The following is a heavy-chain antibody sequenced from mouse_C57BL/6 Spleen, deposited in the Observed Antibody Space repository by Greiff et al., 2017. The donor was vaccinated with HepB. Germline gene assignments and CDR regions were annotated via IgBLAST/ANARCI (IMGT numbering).Heavy chain of an antibody. J-gene: IGHJ2*01. CDR3: ARDDGSSYQDYFDY. Sequence: VQGVESGAELARPGASVKMSCKASGYTFTSYTMHWVKQRPGQGLEWIGYINPSSGYTKYNQKFKDKATLTADKSSSTAYMQLSSLTSEDSAVYYCARDDGSSYQDYFDYWGQGTTLTVSS. D-gene: IGHD1-1*01. CDR1: GYTFTSYT. V-gene: IGHV1-4*01. CDR2: INPSSGYT.